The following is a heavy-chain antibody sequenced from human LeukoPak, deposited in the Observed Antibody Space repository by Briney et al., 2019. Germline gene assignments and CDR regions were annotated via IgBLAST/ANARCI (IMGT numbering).Heavy chain of an antibody. CDR3: ARVGLYCSSTSCYSPPNWFDP. CDR1: GYTFTGYY. Sequence: EASVEVSXKASGYTFTGYYMHWVRQAPGQGLEWMGWINPNSGGTNYAQKFQGRVTMTRDTSISTAYMELSRLGSDDTAVCYCARVGLYCSSTSCYSPPNWFDPWGQGTLVTVSS. CDR2: INPNSGGT. D-gene: IGHD2-2*02. V-gene: IGHV1-2*02. J-gene: IGHJ5*02.